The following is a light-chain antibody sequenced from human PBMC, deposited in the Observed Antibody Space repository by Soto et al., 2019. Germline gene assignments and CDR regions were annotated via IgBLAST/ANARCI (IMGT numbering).Light chain of an antibody. CDR2: DVS. J-gene: IGLJ1*01. Sequence: QSAPTQPASVSGSPGQSITISCTGTSSDVGGYNYVSWYQQHPGKAPKLMIYDVSNRPSGVSNRFSGSKSGNTASLTISGLQAEDEADYYCSSYTSSSISYVFGTGTKLTVL. CDR3: SSYTSSSISYV. V-gene: IGLV2-14*01. CDR1: SSDVGGYNY.